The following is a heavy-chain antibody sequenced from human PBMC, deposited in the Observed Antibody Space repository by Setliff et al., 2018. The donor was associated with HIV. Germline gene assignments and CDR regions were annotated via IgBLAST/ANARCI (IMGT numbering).Heavy chain of an antibody. CDR1: GGTFSSYA. Sequence: ASVKVSCKTSGGTFSSYAVSWVRQAPGQGLEWMGWISGFNGNTKYGQNFQGRVTMTMDKSTNTAYMELSSLRSEDTAVYYCAKDRGRGNWLDPWGQGTLVTV. D-gene: IGHD3-16*01. J-gene: IGHJ5*02. CDR2: ISGFNGNT. CDR3: AKDRGRGNWLDP. V-gene: IGHV1-18*01.